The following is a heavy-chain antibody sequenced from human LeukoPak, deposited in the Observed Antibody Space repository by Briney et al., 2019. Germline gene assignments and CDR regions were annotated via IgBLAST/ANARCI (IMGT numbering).Heavy chain of an antibody. CDR3: ARDSGYSSSSGFDY. V-gene: IGHV3-21*01. D-gene: IGHD6-6*01. J-gene: IGHJ4*02. Sequence: SGGSLRLSCAASGFTFSSYSMNWVRQAPGKGLEWVSSISSSSSYIYYADSVKGRFTISRDNAKNSLYLQMNSLRAEDTAVYYCARDSGYSSSSGFDYWGRGTLVTVSS. CDR2: ISSSSSYI. CDR1: GFTFSSYS.